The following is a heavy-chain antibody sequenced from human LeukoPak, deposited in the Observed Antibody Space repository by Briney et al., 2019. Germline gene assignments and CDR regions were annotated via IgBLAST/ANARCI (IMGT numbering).Heavy chain of an antibody. CDR1: GASISSSSYY. Sequence: KASETLSLTCTVSGASISSSSYYWGWIRQSPGKGLEWIGSLYSTGSTYYNPSLNNRVTLSVDTSENQFSLRLTSVTARDTAVYYCARGIMGEFDYWGQGTLVTVSS. CDR3: ARGIMGEFDY. V-gene: IGHV4-39*01. D-gene: IGHD1-26*01. J-gene: IGHJ4*02. CDR2: LYSTGST.